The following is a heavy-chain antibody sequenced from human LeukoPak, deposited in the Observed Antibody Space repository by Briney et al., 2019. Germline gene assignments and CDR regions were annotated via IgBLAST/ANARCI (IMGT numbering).Heavy chain of an antibody. CDR3: ARADYGSGSSYGMDV. Sequence: GSLRLSCAASGFTFSSYSMNWVRQAPGKGLEWVSSISSSSSYIYYADSVKGRFTISRDNAKNSLYLQMNSLRDEDTAVYYCARADYGSGSSYGMDVWGQGTTVTVSS. V-gene: IGHV3-21*01. CDR2: ISSSSSYI. D-gene: IGHD3-10*01. J-gene: IGHJ6*02. CDR1: GFTFSSYS.